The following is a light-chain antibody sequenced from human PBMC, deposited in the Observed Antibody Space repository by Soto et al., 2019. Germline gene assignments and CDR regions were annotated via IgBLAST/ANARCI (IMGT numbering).Light chain of an antibody. CDR3: QQTDSFPRT. Sequence: DIQLTQSPSFLSASVGDRVTITCRASQSISSYLNWYQHKPGKAPKLLIYAASSLQTGVPSRFSGSRSGTDFALTISSLQRDDFATYYCQQTDSFPRTVGQGTKGDIK. J-gene: IGKJ1*01. V-gene: IGKV1-39*01. CDR1: QSISSY. CDR2: AAS.